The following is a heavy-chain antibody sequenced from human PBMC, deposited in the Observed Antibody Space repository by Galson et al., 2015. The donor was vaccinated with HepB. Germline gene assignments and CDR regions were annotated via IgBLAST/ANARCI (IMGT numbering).Heavy chain of an antibody. D-gene: IGHD2-2*01. CDR3: ARGSKHLVSVRGAIEGYFDP. CDR1: GGTFSNYG. J-gene: IGHJ5*02. Sequence: SVKVSCKASGGTFSNYGIIWVRQAPGQGLEYMGRIIPILGTANSAQKFQDRVTMTADKSTSTAYMELSRLRSEDTAVYYCARGSKHLVSVRGAIEGYFDPWGQGSLVTVSS. V-gene: IGHV1-69*04. CDR2: IIPILGTA.